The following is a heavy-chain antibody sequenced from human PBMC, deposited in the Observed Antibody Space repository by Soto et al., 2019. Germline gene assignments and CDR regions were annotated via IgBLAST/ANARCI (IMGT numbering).Heavy chain of an antibody. CDR2: TYYKSKWYN. V-gene: IGHV6-1*01. J-gene: IGHJ5*02. Sequence: SQTLSLTCAISGDSVSSNSAAWNWIRQSPSRGLEWLGRTYYKSKWYNDYAESVKGRISIYADTSKNQFSLQLHSVTLEDTAVYYCVRERKYQLLSWYWFDPRGQGTPVTVSS. CDR3: VRERKYQLLSWYWFDP. D-gene: IGHD2-2*01. CDR1: GDSVSSNSAA.